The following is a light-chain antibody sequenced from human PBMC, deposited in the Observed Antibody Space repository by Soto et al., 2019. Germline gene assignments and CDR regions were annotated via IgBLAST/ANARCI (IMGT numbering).Light chain of an antibody. CDR1: SSNIGAGYD. CDR2: ANN. V-gene: IGLV1-40*01. J-gene: IGLJ2*01. Sequence: QSVLTQPPSVSGAPGQRVTISCTESSSNIGAGYDVHWYQQLPGTAPKLLIYANNNRPSGVPDRFSGSKSGTSASLAITGLQAEDEADYYCQSYDSSLSGHVVFGGGTKLTVL. CDR3: QSYDSSLSGHVV.